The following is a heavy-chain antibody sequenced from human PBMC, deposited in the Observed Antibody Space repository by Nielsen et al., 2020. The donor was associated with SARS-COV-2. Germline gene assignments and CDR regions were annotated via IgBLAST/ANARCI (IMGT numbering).Heavy chain of an antibody. CDR1: GGSFSGYY. D-gene: IGHD6-13*01. CDR3: ARMNRYSSSWYEDYYYYYGMGV. V-gene: IGHV4-34*01. CDR2: INHSGST. Sequence: SETLSLTCAVYGGSFSGYYWSWIRQPPGKGLEWIGEINHSGSTNYNPSLKSRVTISVDTSKNQFSLKLSSVTAADTAVYYCARMNRYSSSWYEDYYYYYGMGVWGQGTTVTVSS. J-gene: IGHJ6*02.